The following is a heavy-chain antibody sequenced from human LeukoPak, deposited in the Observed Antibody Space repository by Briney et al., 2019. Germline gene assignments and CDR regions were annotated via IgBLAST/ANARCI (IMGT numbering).Heavy chain of an antibody. CDR1: GGTFSTYG. D-gene: IGHD3-10*01. J-gene: IGHJ6*03. CDR3: ARDLTDHYYGRDYYYYMDV. V-gene: IGHV1-69*13. CDR2: IIPIFGPA. Sequence: SVKVSCKASGGTFSTYGISWVRQAPGQGLQWMGGIIPIFGPANYAQKFQGRVTITADESTSTAYMELSSLRSEDTAVYYCARDLTDHYYGRDYYYYMDVWGKGTTVTISS.